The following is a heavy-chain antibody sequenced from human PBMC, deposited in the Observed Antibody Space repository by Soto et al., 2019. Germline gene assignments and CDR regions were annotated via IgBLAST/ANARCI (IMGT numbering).Heavy chain of an antibody. V-gene: IGHV2-5*02. CDR1: GCSLTTSGVG. Sequence: QITLNESGRAVVKPTETLTLICTFSGCSLTTSGVGVGWVRQSPGKAPEWLAFIYWDDDKHYSTSLKSRLTITKDTSKNQVVLTMASVDPADTATYYCAHRVLRAVFALVTTTAIYFDFWGQGTPVVVSS. D-gene: IGHD3-3*01. J-gene: IGHJ4*02. CDR3: AHRVLRAVFALVTTTAIYFDF. CDR2: IYWDDDK.